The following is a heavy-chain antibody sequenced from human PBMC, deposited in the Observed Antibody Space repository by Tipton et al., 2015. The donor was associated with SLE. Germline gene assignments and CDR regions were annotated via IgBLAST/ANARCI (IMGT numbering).Heavy chain of an antibody. V-gene: IGHV1-2*06. CDR2: INPNSGGT. D-gene: IGHD6-6*01. CDR3: ARVKMGYSSSSLYYYGMDV. CDR1: GYTFTDYY. J-gene: IGHJ6*02. Sequence: QLVQSGPEVKKPGASVKVACKASGYTFTDYYIHWVRQAPGQGLEWMGRINPNSGGTNYAQKFQGRVTMTRDTSISTAYMELSRLRSDDTAVYYCARVKMGYSSSSLYYYGMDVWGQGTTVTVSS.